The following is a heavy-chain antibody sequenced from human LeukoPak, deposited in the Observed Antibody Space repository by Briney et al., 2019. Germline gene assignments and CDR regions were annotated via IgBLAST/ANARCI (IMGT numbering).Heavy chain of an antibody. CDR3: ARQTSKGWGIRY. J-gene: IGHJ4*02. V-gene: IGHV4-38-2*01. Sequence: ETLSLPCAVSGYSISSGYYWGWIRQPPGKGLEWIGSMYHSGSTYYNPSLKSRVTTAVDTSKNQFSLKLSSVTAADTAAYYCARQTSKGWGIRYWGQGTLVTVSS. D-gene: IGHD3-16*01. CDR1: GYSISSGYY. CDR2: MYHSGST.